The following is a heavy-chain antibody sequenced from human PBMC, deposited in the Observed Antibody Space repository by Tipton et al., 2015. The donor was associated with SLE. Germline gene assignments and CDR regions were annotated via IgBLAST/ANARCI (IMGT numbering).Heavy chain of an antibody. D-gene: IGHD6-19*01. CDR2: ISSNGGST. J-gene: IGHJ4*02. V-gene: IGHV3-64*01. CDR1: GFTFSSYA. Sequence: SLRLSCAASGFTFSSYAMHWVRQAPGKGPEYVSAISSNGGSTYYANSVKGRFTISRDNSKNTLYLQMGSLRAEDMAVYYCARARGIAVAGAFFDYWGQGTLVTVSS. CDR3: ARARGIAVAGAFFDY.